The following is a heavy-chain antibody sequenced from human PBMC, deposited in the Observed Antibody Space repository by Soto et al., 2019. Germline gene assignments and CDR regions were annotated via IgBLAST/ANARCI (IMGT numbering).Heavy chain of an antibody. J-gene: IGHJ6*03. D-gene: IGHD6-6*01. Sequence: QVQLQESGPGLVKPSETLSLTCTVSGGSISSYYWSWIRQPPGKGLEWIGYIYYSGSTNYNPSLKSRVTISVDTSKNRFSLKLSSVAAADTAVYYCASLSYSSSSPYYYYMDVWGKGTTVTVSS. CDR2: IYYSGST. CDR3: ASLSYSSSSPYYYYMDV. CDR1: GGSISSYY. V-gene: IGHV4-59*08.